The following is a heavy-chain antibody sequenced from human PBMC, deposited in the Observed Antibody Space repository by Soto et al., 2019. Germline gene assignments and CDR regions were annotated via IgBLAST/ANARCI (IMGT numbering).Heavy chain of an antibody. CDR3: VLWPPYYFDY. Sequence: EVQLLESGGGLVQPGGSLRLSCAASGFTFSSYAMSWVRQAPGKGLEWVSAISGSGGSTYYADSVKGRFTISRDNSKNTLYLRMNGLRAEDTAVYYCVLWPPYYFDYWGQGTLVTVSS. CDR2: ISGSGGST. CDR1: GFTFSSYA. D-gene: IGHD3-10*01. V-gene: IGHV3-23*01. J-gene: IGHJ4*02.